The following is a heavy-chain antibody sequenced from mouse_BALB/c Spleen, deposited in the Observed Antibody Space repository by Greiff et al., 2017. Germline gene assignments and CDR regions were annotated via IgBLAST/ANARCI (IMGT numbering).Heavy chain of an antibody. CDR1: GFYIKDYY. V-gene: IGHV14-1*02. Sequence: VQLQHSGAELVWPGALVKLSCKASGFYIKDYYMHWVQQRPEQGLEWIGWIDPENGNTRYDPKFQGKASITADTSANTAYLQLSSLTSEDTAVYYCARRGFEGWFAYWGQGTLVTVAA. CDR3: ARRGFEGWFAY. CDR2: IDPENGNT. J-gene: IGHJ3*01.